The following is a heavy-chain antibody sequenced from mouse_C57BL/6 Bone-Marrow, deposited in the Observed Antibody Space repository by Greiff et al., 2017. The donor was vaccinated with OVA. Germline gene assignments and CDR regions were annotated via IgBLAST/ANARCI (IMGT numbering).Heavy chain of an antibody. CDR2: IYPGDGDT. CDR1: GYAFSSSW. CDR3: ARRRCGNYWYFDV. Sequence: QVQLQQSGPELVKPGASVKISCKASGYAFSSSWMNWVKQRPGKGLEWIGRIYPGDGDTNYNGKFKGKATLTADKSSSTAYMQLSSLTSEDSAVYFCARRRCGNYWYFDVWGTGTTVTVSS. J-gene: IGHJ1*03. D-gene: IGHD1-1*02. V-gene: IGHV1-82*01.